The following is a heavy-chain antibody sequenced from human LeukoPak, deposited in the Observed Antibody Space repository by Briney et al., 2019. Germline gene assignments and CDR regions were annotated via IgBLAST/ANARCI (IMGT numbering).Heavy chain of an antibody. Sequence: GGSLRLSCAASGFTFSSYAMSWVRQAPGRGLEWVSVIGGSGGTTHYADSVKGRFTISRDSLKNTLYLQMNSLRAEDTAVYYCAKDHSYGSGSLPLPDYWGQGTLVTVSS. D-gene: IGHD3-10*01. CDR1: GFTFSSYA. J-gene: IGHJ4*02. CDR2: IGGSGGTT. V-gene: IGHV3-23*01. CDR3: AKDHSYGSGSLPLPDY.